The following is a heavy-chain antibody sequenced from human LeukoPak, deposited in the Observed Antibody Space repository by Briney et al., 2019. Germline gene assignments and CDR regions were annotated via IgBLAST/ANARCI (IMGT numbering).Heavy chain of an antibody. J-gene: IGHJ3*02. CDR1: GFTFSSYG. CDR2: IRYDGSNK. D-gene: IGHD6-19*01. V-gene: IGHV3-30*02. Sequence: GGSLRLSCAASGFTFSSYGMHWVRQAPGKGLEWVAFIRYDGSNKYYADSVKGRFTISRDNSKNTLYLQMNSLRAEDTAVYYCARDEQWLVQEGAFDIWGQGTMVTVSS. CDR3: ARDEQWLVQEGAFDI.